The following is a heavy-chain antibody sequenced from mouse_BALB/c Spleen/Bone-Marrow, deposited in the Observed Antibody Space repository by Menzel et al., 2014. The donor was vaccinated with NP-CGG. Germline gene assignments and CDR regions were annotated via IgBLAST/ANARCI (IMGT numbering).Heavy chain of an antibody. CDR1: GFSLTSYG. J-gene: IGHJ3*01. CDR2: IWAGGST. Sequence: VKLVESGPGLVAPSQSLSITCTVSGFSLTSYGVHWVRQPPGKGLEWLGVIWAGGSTNYNSALMSRLSISKDNSKNQVFLKMNSLQTDDTAMYYCARDRGGSYWGQGTLVTVSA. CDR3: ARDRGGSY. V-gene: IGHV2-9*02.